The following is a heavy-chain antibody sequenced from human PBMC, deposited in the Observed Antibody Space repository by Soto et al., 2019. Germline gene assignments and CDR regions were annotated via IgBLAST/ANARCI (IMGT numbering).Heavy chain of an antibody. D-gene: IGHD3-3*01. V-gene: IGHV3-15*01. CDR1: GFTFSKAW. Sequence: GALRLSFGASGFTFSKAWVRWVRPGSGEGVGGGGRIKSKTDGGTTDYAAPVKGRFTISRDDSKNTLYLQMNSLKTEDTAVYYCTKSSLYDFWSGYYGQYYYYYMDVWGKGTTVTVSS. CDR2: IKSKTDGGTT. J-gene: IGHJ6*03. CDR3: TKSSLYDFWSGYYGQYYYYYMDV.